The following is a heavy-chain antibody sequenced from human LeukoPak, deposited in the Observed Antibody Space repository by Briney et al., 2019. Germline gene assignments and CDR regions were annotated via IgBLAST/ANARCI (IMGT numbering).Heavy chain of an antibody. J-gene: IGHJ4*02. V-gene: IGHV1-69*13. D-gene: IGHD5-12*01. CDR3: ARDDGPYSGYDLDY. Sequence: SVKVSCKASGGTFSSYAISWVRQVPGQGLEWMGGIIPIFGTANYAQKFQGRVTITADESTSTAYMELSSLRSEDTAVYYCARDDGPYSGYDLDYWGQGTLVTVSS. CDR2: IIPIFGTA. CDR1: GGTFSSYA.